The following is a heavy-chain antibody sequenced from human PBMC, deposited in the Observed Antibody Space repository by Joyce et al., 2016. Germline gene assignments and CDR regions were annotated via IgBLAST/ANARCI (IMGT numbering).Heavy chain of an antibody. CDR1: GGSISIHS. V-gene: IGHV4-59*11. D-gene: IGHD7-27*01. J-gene: IGHJ6*02. CDR3: ARGLGTPYGMDV. Sequence: QVQLQESGPGLVKPSETLSLTCTVSGGSISIHSWSWIRQPPGKRLEWMGYIDYRGSTNYNPSLKRRVTISVDTSKNQFSLKLRSVSAADTAVYYCARGLGTPYGMDVWGQGTTVTVSS. CDR2: IDYRGST.